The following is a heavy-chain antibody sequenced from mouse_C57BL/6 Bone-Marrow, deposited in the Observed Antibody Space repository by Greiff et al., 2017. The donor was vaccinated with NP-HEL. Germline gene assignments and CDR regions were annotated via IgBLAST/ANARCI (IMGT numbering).Heavy chain of an antibody. CDR1: GYSITSGYY. V-gene: IGHV3-6*01. CDR3: ARAYYYGSSYGYYAMDY. Sequence: DVHLVESGPGLVKPSQSLSLTCSVTGYSITSGYYWNWIRQFPGNKLEWMGYISYDGSNNYNPSLKNRISITRDTSKNQFFLKLNSVTTEDTATYYCARAYYYGSSYGYYAMDYWGQGTSVTVSS. CDR2: ISYDGSN. J-gene: IGHJ4*01. D-gene: IGHD1-1*01.